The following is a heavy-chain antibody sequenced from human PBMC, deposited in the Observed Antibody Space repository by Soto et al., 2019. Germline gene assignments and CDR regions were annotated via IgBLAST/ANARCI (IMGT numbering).Heavy chain of an antibody. D-gene: IGHD1-26*01. CDR3: AREVGAPSGWLDP. CDR1: GFTFTNHA. V-gene: IGHV3-23*01. Sequence: EVQLSESGGDLRQPGGSLRLSCAASGFTFTNHAMTWVRQTPGKGLEWVSGISASGGLKYYADSVQGRFTVSRDNSKNILYLQMDNLRDEDTALYYCAREVGAPSGWLDPWGQGTQVTVSS. CDR2: ISASGGLK. J-gene: IGHJ5*02.